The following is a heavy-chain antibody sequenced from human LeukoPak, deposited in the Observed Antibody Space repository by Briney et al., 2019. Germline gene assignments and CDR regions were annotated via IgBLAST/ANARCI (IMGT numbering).Heavy chain of an antibody. CDR3: ARRRGMGSLDY. V-gene: IGHV3-23*01. Sequence: PGGSLRLSCAASGFTFNSYAMSWVRQAPGKGLEWVSALSAGGVSTYYADSVKGRFTISRDNAKNSLYLQMDSLRAEDTAMYYCARRRGMGSLDYWGQGTLVTASS. D-gene: IGHD2-8*01. J-gene: IGHJ4*02. CDR2: LSAGGVST. CDR1: GFTFNSYA.